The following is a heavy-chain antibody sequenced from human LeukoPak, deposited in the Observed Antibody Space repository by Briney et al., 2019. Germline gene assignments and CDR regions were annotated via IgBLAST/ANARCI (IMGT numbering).Heavy chain of an antibody. D-gene: IGHD2/OR15-2a*01. J-gene: IGHJ3*02. CDR1: GGSISSGSYY. CDR3: AADDYFAFDI. Sequence: SETLSLTXTVSGGSISSGSYYWSWIRQPAGKGLQWIGRIYTSGSTNYNPSLKSRVTISVDTSKNQFSLKLSSVTAADTAVYYCAADDYFAFDIWGQGTMVTVSS. V-gene: IGHV4-61*02. CDR2: IYTSGST.